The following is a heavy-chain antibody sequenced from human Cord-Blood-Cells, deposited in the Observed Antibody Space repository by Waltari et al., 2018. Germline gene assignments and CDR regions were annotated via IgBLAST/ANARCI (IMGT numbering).Heavy chain of an antibody. CDR2: INHSGST. CDR1: GGSFSGYY. J-gene: IGHJ2*01. Sequence: QVQLQQWGAGLLKPSETLSLTCAVYGGSFSGYYWSGIRQPPGKGLEWIGEINHSGSTNYNPSLKSRVTISVDTSKNQFSLKLSSVTAADTAVYYCARHVKGIRHWYFDLWGRGTLVTVSS. CDR3: ARHVKGIRHWYFDL. V-gene: IGHV4-34*01.